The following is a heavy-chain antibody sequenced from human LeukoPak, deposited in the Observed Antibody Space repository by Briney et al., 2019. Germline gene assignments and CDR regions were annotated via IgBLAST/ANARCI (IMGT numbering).Heavy chain of an antibody. CDR3: VRDMGYYDKV. D-gene: IGHD3-22*01. Sequence: SGGSLRLSCAASGFTFDDYGMSWVRQAPGKGLVWVSRINSDGNSRNYADSVKGRFTISRDNAKNTLYLQMNSLRAEDTAVYYCVRDMGYYDKVWGQGTLVTVSS. CDR2: INSDGNSR. J-gene: IGHJ4*02. CDR1: GFTFDDYG. V-gene: IGHV3-74*01.